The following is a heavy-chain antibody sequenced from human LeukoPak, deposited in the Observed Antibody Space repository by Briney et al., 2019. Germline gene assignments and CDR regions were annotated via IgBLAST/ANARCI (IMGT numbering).Heavy chain of an antibody. D-gene: IGHD2-2*02. J-gene: IGHJ4*02. CDR3: AKLIVVVPAAIDY. CDR1: GFTFSSYA. V-gene: IGHV3-23*01. CDR2: ISGSGGST. Sequence: GGSLRLSCAASGFTFSSYAMSWVRQAPGKGLEWVSAISGSGGSTYYADSVKGRFTISRDNSKNTLYLQMDSLRAEDTAVYYCAKLIVVVPAAIDYWGQGTLVTVSS.